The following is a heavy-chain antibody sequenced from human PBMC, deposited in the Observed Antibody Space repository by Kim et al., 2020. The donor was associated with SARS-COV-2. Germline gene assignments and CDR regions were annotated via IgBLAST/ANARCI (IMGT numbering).Heavy chain of an antibody. V-gene: IGHV3-74*01. Sequence: GGSLRLSCAASGFTFSSYWMHWVRQAPGKGLVWVSRINSDGSSTSYADSVKGRFTISRDNAKNTLYLQMNRLRAEDTAVYYCARVLGSWYRFGCWAAFDIWGQGTMVTVSA. CDR2: INSDGSST. CDR1: GFTFSSYW. D-gene: IGHD6-13*01. CDR3: ARVLGSWYRFGCWAAFDI. J-gene: IGHJ3*02.